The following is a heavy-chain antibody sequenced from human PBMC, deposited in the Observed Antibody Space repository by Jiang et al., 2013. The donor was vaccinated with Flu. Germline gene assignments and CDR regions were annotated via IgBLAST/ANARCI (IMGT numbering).Heavy chain of an antibody. J-gene: IGHJ3*02. CDR3: ARHRQGGGSFSDAFDI. Sequence: GAEVKKPGESLKISCKGSGYSFTSYWIGWVRQMPGKGLEWMGIIYPGDSDTRYSPSFQGQVTISADKSISTAYLQWSSLKASDTAMYYCARHRQGGGSFSDAFDIWGQGTMVTVSS. D-gene: IGHD1-26*01. CDR2: IYPGDSDT. V-gene: IGHV5-51*01. CDR1: GYSFTSYW.